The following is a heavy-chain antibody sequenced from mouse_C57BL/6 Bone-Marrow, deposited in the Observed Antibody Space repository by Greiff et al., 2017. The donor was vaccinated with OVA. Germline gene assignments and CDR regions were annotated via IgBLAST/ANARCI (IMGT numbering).Heavy chain of an antibody. CDR2: IYPGDGDT. V-gene: IGHV1-80*01. D-gene: IGHD2-4*01. Sequence: QVQLKESGAELVKPGASVKISCKASGYAFSSYWMNWVKQRPGKGLEWIGQIYPGDGDTNYNGKFKGKATLTADKSSSTAYMQLSSLTSEDSAVYFCARREDYDEALAWFAYWGQGTLVTVSA. CDR3: ARREDYDEALAWFAY. CDR1: GYAFSSYW. J-gene: IGHJ3*01.